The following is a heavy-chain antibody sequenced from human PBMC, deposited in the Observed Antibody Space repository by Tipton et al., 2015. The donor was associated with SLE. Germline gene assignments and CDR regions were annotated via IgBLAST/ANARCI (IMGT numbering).Heavy chain of an antibody. CDR1: GFTFRDSW. CDR2: IEEDGSEK. V-gene: IGHV3-7*01. J-gene: IGHJ4*02. Sequence: SLRLSCAASGFTFRDSWMNWVRQAPGKGLEWVANIEEDGSEKHYVDSVKDRLTISRGNAKNSLYLQMNSLGAEDTAVYYCARGKYYFDYWGQGALVTVSS. CDR3: ARGKYYFDY.